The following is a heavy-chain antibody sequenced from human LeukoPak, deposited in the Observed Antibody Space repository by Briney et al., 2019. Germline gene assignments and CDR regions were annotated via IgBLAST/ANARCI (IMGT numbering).Heavy chain of an antibody. V-gene: IGHV4-39*01. J-gene: IGHJ4*02. Sequence: SETLSLTCTVSGGSISSSSYYWGWIRQPPGKGLEWIGSIYYSGSTYYNPSLKSRVTISVDTSKNQFSLKMSSVTAADTAVYYCARCYYYDSSGYHGDYWGQGTLVTVSS. CDR2: IYYSGST. CDR3: ARCYYYDSSGYHGDY. D-gene: IGHD3-22*01. CDR1: GGSISSSSYY.